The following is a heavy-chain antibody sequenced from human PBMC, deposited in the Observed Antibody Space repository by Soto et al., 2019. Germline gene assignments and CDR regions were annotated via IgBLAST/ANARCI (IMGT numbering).Heavy chain of an antibody. J-gene: IGHJ6*02. CDR2: IYPGDSNS. D-gene: IGHD1-26*01. CDR3: ARLDSGSYPYYYYYGMDV. CDR1: GYSFTTYW. V-gene: IGHV5-51*01. Sequence: GESLKISGKGSGYSFTTYWIGWVRQMPGKGLEWMGGIYPGDSNSRYSPSFQGQVTISADNSISTAYLQWSSLKASDTAMYYCARLDSGSYPYYYYYGMDVWGQGTTVTVSS.